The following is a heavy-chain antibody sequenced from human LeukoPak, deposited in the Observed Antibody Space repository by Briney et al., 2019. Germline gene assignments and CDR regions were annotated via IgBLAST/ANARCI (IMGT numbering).Heavy chain of an antibody. Sequence: SQTLSLTCTVSGGSISSGDYYWNWIRQPPGKGLEWIGYILYSGGTYYNPSHKSRVTISVDTSKNQFSLKLKSVTAADTAVYYCARDQLVRGVINYCWGQGTLVTVSS. CDR3: ARDQLVRGVINYC. D-gene: IGHD3-10*01. V-gene: IGHV4-30-4*08. J-gene: IGHJ4*02. CDR1: GGSISSGDYY. CDR2: ILYSGGT.